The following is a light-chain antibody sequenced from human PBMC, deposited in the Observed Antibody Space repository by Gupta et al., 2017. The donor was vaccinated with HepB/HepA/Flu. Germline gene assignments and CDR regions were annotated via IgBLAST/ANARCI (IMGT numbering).Light chain of an antibody. J-gene: IGLJ7*01. Sequence: SYDLTQPLSVSVSPGQTATITCGGDKLGKKYASWYQQKPGHSPVLVIYQDDKRPSGLPERCPDSKSGTKATLHRIGTQALDESDDAYQECDSRTDGVGGG. V-gene: IGLV3-1*01. CDR2: QDD. CDR1: KLGKKY. CDR3: QECDSRTDG.